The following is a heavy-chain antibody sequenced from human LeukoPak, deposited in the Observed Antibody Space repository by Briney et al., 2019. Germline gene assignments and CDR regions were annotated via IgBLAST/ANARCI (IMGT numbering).Heavy chain of an antibody. V-gene: IGHV4-34*01. CDR1: GGSFSGYY. CDR2: INHSGST. Sequence: PSETLSLTCAVYGGSFSGYYWSWIRQPPGKGLEWIGEINHSGSTNYNPSLKSRVTISVDTSKNQFSLKLSSVTAADTAVYYRASYVYGRGNNWSAPWGQEPLVPVSS. CDR3: ASYVYGRGNNWSAP. J-gene: IGHJ5*02. D-gene: IGHD3-10*02.